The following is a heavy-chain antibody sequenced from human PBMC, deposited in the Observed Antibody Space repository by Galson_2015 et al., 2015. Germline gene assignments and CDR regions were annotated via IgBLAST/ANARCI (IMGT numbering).Heavy chain of an antibody. Sequence: SLRLSCAASGFTFSSYWMTWVRQAPGKGLEWVANIKQDESEKYHVDSVKGRFTISRDNAKNSLYLQMNSLRAEDTAVYYCARARYYYGSGEYYYYMDVWAKGPRSPSP. CDR1: GFTFSSYW. V-gene: IGHV3-7*04. CDR2: IKQDESEK. J-gene: IGHJ6*03. CDR3: ARARYYYGSGEYYYYMDV. D-gene: IGHD3-10*01.